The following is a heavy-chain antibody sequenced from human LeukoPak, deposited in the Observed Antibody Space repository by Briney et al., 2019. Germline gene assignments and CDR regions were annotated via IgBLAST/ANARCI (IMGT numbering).Heavy chain of an antibody. CDR1: GYTFTSYD. CDR2: INPYTGGT. CDR3: ARAAHCGANCYYYFEY. V-gene: IGHV1-2*02. Sequence: ASVKVSCKASGYTFTSYDINWVRQAPGQGLEWMGYINPYTGGTRYAQKSQGRVTLTRDTSISTDYMELSRLTSDDTAVYYCARAAHCGANCYYYFEYWGQGALVTVSS. J-gene: IGHJ4*02. D-gene: IGHD2-21*01.